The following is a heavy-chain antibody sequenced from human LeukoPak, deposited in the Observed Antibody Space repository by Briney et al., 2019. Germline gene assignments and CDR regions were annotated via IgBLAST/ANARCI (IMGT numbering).Heavy chain of an antibody. CDR1: GFTFSTYG. Sequence: PGESLRLSCAASGFTFSTYGMHWVRQAPGKGLEWVAFIHYDGGNKYYADSVKGRFTISRDNSKNTLYLQMNSLRAEDTAVYYCAKDVGRGYSYGLDYWGQGTLVTVSS. CDR2: IHYDGGNK. CDR3: AKDVGRGYSYGLDY. J-gene: IGHJ4*02. D-gene: IGHD5-18*01. V-gene: IGHV3-30*02.